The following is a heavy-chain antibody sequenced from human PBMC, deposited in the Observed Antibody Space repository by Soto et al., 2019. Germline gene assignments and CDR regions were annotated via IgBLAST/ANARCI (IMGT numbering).Heavy chain of an antibody. J-gene: IGHJ6*02. V-gene: IGHV1-69*06. CDR3: ARDRRGYSYGSRSYYYYGMDV. D-gene: IGHD5-18*01. CDR2: IIPIFGTA. CDR1: GGTFSSYA. Sequence: SVKVSCKASGGTFSSYAISWVRQAPGQGLEWMGGIIPIFGTANYAQKFQGRVTITADKSTSTAYMELSSLRSEDTAVYYCARDRRGYSYGSRSYYYYGMDVWGQGTTVTVSS.